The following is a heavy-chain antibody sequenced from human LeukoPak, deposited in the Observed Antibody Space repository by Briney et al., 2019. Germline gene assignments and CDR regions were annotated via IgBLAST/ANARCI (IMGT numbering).Heavy chain of an antibody. CDR2: IIPILGTT. D-gene: IGHD2-8*02. CDR1: GATFSSYA. J-gene: IGHJ6*02. Sequence: SVKVSCKASGATFSSYAISWVRQAPGQGLEWMGGIIPILGTTHYAQKFQGGVTITTDESTRTINLELRSLRFEDTAVYYCATSLPAFYWYLVVWGQGTTVTVSS. V-gene: IGHV1-69*05. CDR3: ATSLPAFYWYLVV.